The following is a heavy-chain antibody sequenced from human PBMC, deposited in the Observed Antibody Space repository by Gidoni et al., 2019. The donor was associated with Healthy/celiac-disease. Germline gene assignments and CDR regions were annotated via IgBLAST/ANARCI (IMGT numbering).Heavy chain of an antibody. D-gene: IGHD6-19*01. V-gene: IGHV4-39*01. CDR3: ARHAIAVAGHEGY. CDR2: IYYSGST. CDR1: GGSISSSSYY. Sequence: QLQLQESGPGLVKPSETLSLTCTVSGGSISSSSYYWGWIRQPPGKGLEWIGSIYYSGSTYYNPSLKSRVTISVDTSKNQFSLKLSSVTAADTAVYYCARHAIAVAGHEGYWGQGTLVTVSS. J-gene: IGHJ4*02.